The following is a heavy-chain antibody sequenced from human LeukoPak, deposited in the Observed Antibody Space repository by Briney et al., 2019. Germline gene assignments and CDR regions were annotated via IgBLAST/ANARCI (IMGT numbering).Heavy chain of an antibody. J-gene: IGHJ6*03. Sequence: SETLSLTCAVYGGSFSGFYWSWIRQPPGKGLEWIGEISHRGNTNYNASLKSRVTVSVDTSKNQFSLKLRSVTAADTAVYYCARGPRARDYDSGGYYSRYYYYYMDVWGKGTSVTVSS. CDR3: ARGPRARDYDSGGYYSRYYYYYMDV. V-gene: IGHV4-34*01. CDR2: ISHRGNT. CDR1: GGSFSGFY. D-gene: IGHD3-22*01.